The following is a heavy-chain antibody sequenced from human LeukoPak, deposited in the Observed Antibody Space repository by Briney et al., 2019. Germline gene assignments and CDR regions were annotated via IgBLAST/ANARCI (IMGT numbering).Heavy chain of an antibody. V-gene: IGHV4-4*07. CDR1: GGSIRSYY. J-gene: IGHJ6*03. D-gene: IGHD4-11*01. CDR3: ARDSTVTTFNYMDV. CDR2: IYTSGST. Sequence: SETLSLTRTVSGGSIRSYYWSWIRQPAGKGLEWIGRIYTSGSTSYNPSLKSRVTISLDKSKNQFSLKLSSVTAADTAVYYCARDSTVTTFNYMDVWGKGTTVTVSS.